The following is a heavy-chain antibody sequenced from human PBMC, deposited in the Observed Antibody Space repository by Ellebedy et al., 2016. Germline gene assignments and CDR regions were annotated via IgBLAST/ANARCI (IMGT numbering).Heavy chain of an antibody. V-gene: IGHV4-59*03. Sequence: SETLSLXXTVSGGSISTYYWSWIRQPPGKGLEWIGYIYYSGSTNYNPSLMRRVTISVDTSKNQFSLKLTSVTAADTAVYYCARGGSYPTRYFDSWGQGTLVTVSS. D-gene: IGHD1-26*01. CDR3: ARGGSYPTRYFDS. CDR1: GGSISTYY. J-gene: IGHJ4*02. CDR2: IYYSGST.